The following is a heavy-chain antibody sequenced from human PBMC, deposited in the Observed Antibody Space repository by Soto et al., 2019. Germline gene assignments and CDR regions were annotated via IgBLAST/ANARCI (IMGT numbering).Heavy chain of an antibody. Sequence: VQLVESGGTVVQPGGSLRLSCVGSGFTFSSYGMHWVRQAPGKGLECVAFISDTGSSHYYAASVEGRFTISRENSKNTLSLHMDRLRVEDTAVYYCAKDRGGDCPDNSCYFGADYWGQGTPVTVSS. CDR2: ISDTGSSH. J-gene: IGHJ4*02. D-gene: IGHD2-2*01. CDR1: GFTFSSYG. CDR3: AKDRGGDCPDNSCYFGADY. V-gene: IGHV3-30*18.